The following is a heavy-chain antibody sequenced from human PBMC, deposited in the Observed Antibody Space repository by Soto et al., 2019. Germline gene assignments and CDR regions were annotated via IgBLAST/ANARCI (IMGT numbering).Heavy chain of an antibody. CDR2: IYSGGST. Sequence: GGSLRLSCAASGFTVSSNYMSWVRQAPGKGLEWVSVIYSGGSTYYAGSVKGRFTISRDNSKNTLYLQMNSLRAEDTAVYYCASTKYYYYYYMDVWGKGTTVTVSS. J-gene: IGHJ6*03. V-gene: IGHV3-66*01. D-gene: IGHD2-2*01. CDR1: GFTVSSNY. CDR3: ASTKYYYYYYMDV.